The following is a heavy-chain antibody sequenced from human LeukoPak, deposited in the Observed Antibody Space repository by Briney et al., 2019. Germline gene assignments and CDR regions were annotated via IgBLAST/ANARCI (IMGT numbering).Heavy chain of an antibody. D-gene: IGHD4-23*01. CDR2: IYYSGST. CDR1: GGSISSSNYY. Sequence: SETLSLTCTVSGGSISSSNYYWGWIRQPPGKGLEWIGSIYYSGSTYYNPSLKRRVTISVDTSTRQFSLKLNSVTAADTAVYYCARQSSMTTVVFDYWGQGTLVTVSS. V-gene: IGHV4-39*01. J-gene: IGHJ4*02. CDR3: ARQSSMTTVVFDY.